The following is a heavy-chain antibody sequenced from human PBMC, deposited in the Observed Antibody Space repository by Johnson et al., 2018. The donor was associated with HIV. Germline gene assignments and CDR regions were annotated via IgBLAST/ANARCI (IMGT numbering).Heavy chain of an antibody. CDR1: GFTVSSNY. V-gene: IGHV3-66*02. D-gene: IGHD3-22*01. CDR2: ISGGEDDT. CDR3: AKVYYDSSGYGAFDI. Sequence: VQLVESGGGLVQPGGSLRLSCAAFGFTVSSNYMSWVRQAPGKGLEWVSFISGGEDDTYYADSVKGRFTISRDNAKNSLYLQMNSLRAEDTALYYCAKVYYDSSGYGAFDIWGQGTMVTVSS. J-gene: IGHJ3*02.